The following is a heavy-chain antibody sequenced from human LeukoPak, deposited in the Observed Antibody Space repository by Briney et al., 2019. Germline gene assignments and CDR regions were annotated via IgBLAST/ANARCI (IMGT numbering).Heavy chain of an antibody. Sequence: SETLSLTCAVYGGSFSGYYWSWIRRPPGKGLEWIGEINHSGSTNYNPSLKRRVTISVYTSKNQFSLKLSSVTAADTAVYYCARGRGYDYWGQGTLVTVSS. CDR3: ARGRGYDY. V-gene: IGHV4-34*01. CDR1: GGSFSGYY. CDR2: INHSGST. D-gene: IGHD5-18*01. J-gene: IGHJ4*02.